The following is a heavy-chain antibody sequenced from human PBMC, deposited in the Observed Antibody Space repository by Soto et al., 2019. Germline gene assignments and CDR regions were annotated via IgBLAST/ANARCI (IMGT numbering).Heavy chain of an antibody. Sequence: PGGSLRLSCAASGFTFSSDAMSWVRQAPGKGPEWVSAISANGDNTQYADSVKGRFTISRDNSKNTLYLQMNSLRVEDTAIYYCAKDVPTGMTTFREVIVSAFDSWGLETLVTISA. D-gene: IGHD3-16*02. CDR1: GFTFSSDA. CDR3: AKDVPTGMTTFREVIVSAFDS. CDR2: ISANGDNT. V-gene: IGHV3-23*01. J-gene: IGHJ4*02.